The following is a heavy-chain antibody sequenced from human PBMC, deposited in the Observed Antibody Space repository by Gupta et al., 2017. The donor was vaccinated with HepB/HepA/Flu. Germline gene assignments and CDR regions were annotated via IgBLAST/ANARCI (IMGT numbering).Heavy chain of an antibody. D-gene: IGHD1-26*01. CDR3: ARSPSGTFSPYYIDY. CDR1: GYSFTTYW. CDR2: IYPGDYDT. V-gene: IGHV5-51*01. J-gene: IGHJ4*02. Sequence: EVQLVQSGAEAKKPGESLKISCTASGYSFTTYWIGWVRQMPGKGLEWMGIIYPGDYDTRYSPSFQGQVTISADTSISTAYLQWGSLRASDTAMYYCARSPSGTFSPYYIDYWGQGTLVTVSS.